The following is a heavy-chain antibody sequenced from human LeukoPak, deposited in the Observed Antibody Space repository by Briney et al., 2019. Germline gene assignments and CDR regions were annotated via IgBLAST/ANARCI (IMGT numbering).Heavy chain of an antibody. J-gene: IGHJ5*02. Sequence: PGESLKISCKGSGYSFTSYWIGWVRQMPGKGLEWMGIIYPGDSDTRYSPSFQGQVTISADKSISTAYLQWSSLKASDTAMYYCARHEGRPDYYDSGGYFWFDPWGQGTLVTVSS. V-gene: IGHV5-51*01. D-gene: IGHD3-22*01. CDR3: ARHEGRPDYYDSGGYFWFDP. CDR1: GYSFTSYW. CDR2: IYPGDSDT.